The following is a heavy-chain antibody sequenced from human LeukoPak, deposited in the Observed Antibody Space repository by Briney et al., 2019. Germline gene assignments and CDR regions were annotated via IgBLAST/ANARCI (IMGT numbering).Heavy chain of an antibody. J-gene: IGHJ4*02. CDR3: ARGDAFSGDH. CDR1: GFTFRNFW. Sequence: GGSLRLSCAASGFTFRNFWMSWVRQAPGRGLEWVTNIHPEGNEKYHVESVKGRFTISRDNAKSSLFLQMNGLRAEDTAVYYCARGDAFSGDHWGQGTLVTVSS. CDR2: IHPEGNEK. V-gene: IGHV3-7*04.